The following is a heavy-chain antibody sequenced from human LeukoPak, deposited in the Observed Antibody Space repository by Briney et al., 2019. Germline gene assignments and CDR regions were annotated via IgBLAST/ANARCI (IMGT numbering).Heavy chain of an antibody. V-gene: IGHV3-30*18. Sequence: GGSLRLSCAASGFTFSSYGMHWVRQAPGKGLEWVAVISYDGSNKYYADSVKGRFTISRDNSKNTLYLQMNSLRVEDTAVYYCAKETPVGSGGGYYYSGMGVWGQGGNGHGLL. CDR2: ISYDGSNK. CDR3: AKETPVGSGGGYYYSGMGV. CDR1: GFTFSSYG. D-gene: IGHD2-15*01. J-gene: IGHJ6*01.